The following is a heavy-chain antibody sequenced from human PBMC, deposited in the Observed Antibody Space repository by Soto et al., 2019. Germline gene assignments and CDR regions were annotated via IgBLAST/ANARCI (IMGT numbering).Heavy chain of an antibody. CDR1: GFTFSSYA. V-gene: IGHV3-23*01. CDR2: ISGSGGGT. Sequence: AGGSLRLSCAASGFTFSSYAMSWIRQAPGKGLEWVSAISGSGGGTYYVDSVKGRFTISRDNSKNTLYLQMNSLRAEDSALYYCAKDHESAYWGQGSLVTVSS. J-gene: IGHJ4*02. CDR3: AKDHESAY.